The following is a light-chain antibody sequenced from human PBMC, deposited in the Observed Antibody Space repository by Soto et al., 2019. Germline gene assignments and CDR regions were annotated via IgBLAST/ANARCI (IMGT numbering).Light chain of an antibody. CDR2: KAS. CDR1: QSISSW. V-gene: IGKV1-5*03. J-gene: IGKJ4*01. CDR3: QISNSHPLS. Sequence: DIQMTQSPSTLSASVGDRVTITCRASQSISSWLAWYQQKPGKAPKLLIYKASSLESGVPSRFSGSGSGTEFNLNISSLPPDECADCYCQISNSHPLSFGVGTKLEIK.